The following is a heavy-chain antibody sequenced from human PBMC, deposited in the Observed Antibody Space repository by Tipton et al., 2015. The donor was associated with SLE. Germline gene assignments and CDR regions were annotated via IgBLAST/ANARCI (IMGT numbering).Heavy chain of an antibody. CDR3: ARHRGYFTVSDYIDY. J-gene: IGHJ4*02. V-gene: IGHV4-31*03. D-gene: IGHD3-10*01. CDR1: GDSISSGGYF. Sequence: TLSLTCTVSGDSISSGGYFWSWIRQHPGKGLEWIGYIYYSGSTYYNPSLKSRVTISVDMSKNQFSLKLSSVTAADTAVYYCARHRGYFTVSDYIDYWGQGTQVTVSS. CDR2: IYYSGST.